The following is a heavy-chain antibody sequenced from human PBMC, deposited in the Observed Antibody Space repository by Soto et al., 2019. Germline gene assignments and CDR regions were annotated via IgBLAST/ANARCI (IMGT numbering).Heavy chain of an antibody. D-gene: IGHD6-19*01. V-gene: IGHV3-48*01. Sequence: GGLLRLSCAASGCTFSSYSMSWVRQAPGKGLEWVSYISSSSSTIYYADAVKGRFTISRDNAKNSLYLQMNSLRAEDTAVYYCARVGSGWSHYYMDVWGKGTTVTVSS. CDR1: GCTFSSYS. CDR2: ISSSSSTI. J-gene: IGHJ6*03. CDR3: ARVGSGWSHYYMDV.